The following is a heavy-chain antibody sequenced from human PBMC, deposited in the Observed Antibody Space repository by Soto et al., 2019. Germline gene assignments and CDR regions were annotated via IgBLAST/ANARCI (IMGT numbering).Heavy chain of an antibody. Sequence: PGESLKISCKGSGYSFTSYWISWVRQMPGKGLEWMGRIDPSDSYTNYSPSFQGHVTISADKSISTAYLQWSSLKASDTAMYYCVSGQRFLEWLLFDYWGQGTMVTVSS. CDR3: VSGQRFLEWLLFDY. D-gene: IGHD3-3*01. V-gene: IGHV5-10-1*01. CDR1: GYSFTSYW. CDR2: IDPSDSYT. J-gene: IGHJ4*02.